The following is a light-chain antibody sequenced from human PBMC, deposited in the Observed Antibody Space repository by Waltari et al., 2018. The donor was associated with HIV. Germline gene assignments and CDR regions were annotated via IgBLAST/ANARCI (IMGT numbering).Light chain of an antibody. J-gene: IGKJ1*01. Sequence: EIVLTQSPGTLSLSPGERATLSCRASQSVTNSYLAWYQQKPGHAPRLLIYAASSRATGIPDRFSGSGSGTDFTLTISRLEPEDFAVYYCQQYGSSPRTFGQGTKVEIK. CDR1: QSVTNSY. CDR2: AAS. CDR3: QQYGSSPRT. V-gene: IGKV3-20*01.